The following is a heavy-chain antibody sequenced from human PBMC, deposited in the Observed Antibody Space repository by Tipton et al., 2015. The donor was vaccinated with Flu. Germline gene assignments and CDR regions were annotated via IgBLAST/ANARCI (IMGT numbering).Heavy chain of an antibody. V-gene: IGHV1-69*01. Sequence: QVQLVQSGAEVRKPGSSVKVSCKTSGGPFSSYGISWVRQAPAQGLEWMGGIIPIYGTANYVKKFEGRVTITADESTSTAYMELRSLRSDDTAVYYCARGDTPGTYYFHYWGQGTQVTVSS. J-gene: IGHJ4*02. D-gene: IGHD1-14*01. CDR3: ARGDTPGTYYFHY. CDR2: IIPIYGTA. CDR1: GGPFSSYG.